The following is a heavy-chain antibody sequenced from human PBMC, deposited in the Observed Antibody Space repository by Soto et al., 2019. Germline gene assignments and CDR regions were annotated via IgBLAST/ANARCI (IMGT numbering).Heavy chain of an antibody. J-gene: IGHJ5*02. Sequence: PSETLSLTCTVSGDSITSGDYFWSWIRQPPGMGLEWIGFVYYSGTYYNPSLKSRATISVDTSKNQFSLKLSSVTAADTAVYYCARDLAYCATGSCYEKWGSWGKGTRVPV. CDR2: VYYSGT. V-gene: IGHV4-30-4*01. CDR1: GDSITSGDYF. D-gene: IGHD2-15*01. CDR3: ARDLAYCATGSCYEKWGS.